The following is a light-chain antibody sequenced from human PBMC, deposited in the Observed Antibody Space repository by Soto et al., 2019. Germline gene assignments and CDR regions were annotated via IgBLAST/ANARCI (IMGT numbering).Light chain of an antibody. J-gene: IGLJ3*02. CDR1: SSNIGSNT. V-gene: IGLV1-44*01. CDR3: ASWDDSLSAVL. Sequence: QSVLTQPPSASGTPGQTVAISCSGSSSNIGSNTVNWYQQFPGTAPKLLIYGNNQRPSGVPDRLSGSKSDTSASLAISGLLSEDESDYYCASWDDSLSAVLFGGGTKVTVL. CDR2: GNN.